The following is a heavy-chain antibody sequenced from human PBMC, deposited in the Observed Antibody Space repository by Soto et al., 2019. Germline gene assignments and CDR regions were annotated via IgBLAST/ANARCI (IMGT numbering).Heavy chain of an antibody. CDR2: ISYDGSNK. Sequence: QVQLVESGGGVVQPGRSLRLSCAASGFTFSSYGMHWVRQAPGKGLEWVAVISYDGSNKYYADSVKGRFTISRDNSKNTLYLQMNSLRAEDTAVYYCAKGLREAGIAVVFYYYYGMDVWGQGTTVTVSS. D-gene: IGHD6-19*01. V-gene: IGHV3-30*18. J-gene: IGHJ6*02. CDR1: GFTFSSYG. CDR3: AKGLREAGIAVVFYYYYGMDV.